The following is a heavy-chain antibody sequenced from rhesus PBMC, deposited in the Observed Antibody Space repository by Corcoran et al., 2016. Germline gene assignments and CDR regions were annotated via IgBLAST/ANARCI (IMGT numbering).Heavy chain of an antibody. CDR2: IYWDEDT. CDR1: GFSLSTSGMG. Sequence: QVTLKEAGPALVKPTQTLTLTCTLSGFSLSTSGMGGGWIRQPPGKALEWIVTIYWDEDTYYTTSLKSRLTISQDTSKNQVVLTMPNIDPLDTSTYYCARYGSSLDYFDYWGQGVLVTVSS. CDR3: ARYGSSLDYFDY. D-gene: IGHD4-29*01. J-gene: IGHJ4*01. V-gene: IGHV2S1*01.